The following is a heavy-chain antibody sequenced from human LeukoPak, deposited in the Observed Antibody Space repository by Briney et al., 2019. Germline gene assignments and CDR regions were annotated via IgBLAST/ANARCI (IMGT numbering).Heavy chain of an antibody. CDR1: GITFRTYW. CDR3: TRGGY. V-gene: IGHV3-7*04. J-gene: IGHJ4*02. CDR2: IKEDGSEK. Sequence: GGSLRLSCAASGITFRTYWMSWVRQAPGKGLEWVANIKEDGSEKYYVDSVKGRFTISTDDAKNSLYLQMNSLRAEDTAVYYCTRGGYWGQGTLVTVSS.